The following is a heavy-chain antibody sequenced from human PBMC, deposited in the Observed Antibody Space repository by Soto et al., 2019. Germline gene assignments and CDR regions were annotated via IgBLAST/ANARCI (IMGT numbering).Heavy chain of an antibody. CDR1: GGSFSGYY. CDR2: IIHTGST. CDR3: SPQVVPTATKKP. V-gene: IGHV4-34*12. J-gene: IGHJ4*02. D-gene: IGHD2-2*01. Sequence: SETLSLTCAVYGGSFSGYYWSWIRQPPGKGLEWIGEIIHTGSTNYNPSLKSRVTISIDTSKKQFSLKLSSVTAADTAVYYCSPQVVPTATKKPWGQGTLVTVSS.